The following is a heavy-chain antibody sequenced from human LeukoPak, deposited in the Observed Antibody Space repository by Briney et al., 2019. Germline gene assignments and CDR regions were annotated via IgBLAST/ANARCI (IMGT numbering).Heavy chain of an antibody. Sequence: GGSLRLSCAASGFTVSSNYMSWVRQAPGKGLECVSVMYNRGSPYYADSVKGRFTISRDNSKKTVSLQANSLRAEDTAVYYCAKDRTALAADGINYHYYYGVDVWGQGTTVTVSS. J-gene: IGHJ6*02. V-gene: IGHV3-53*05. CDR1: GFTVSSNY. CDR2: MYNRGSP. CDR3: AKDRTALAADGINYHYYYGVDV. D-gene: IGHD6-25*01.